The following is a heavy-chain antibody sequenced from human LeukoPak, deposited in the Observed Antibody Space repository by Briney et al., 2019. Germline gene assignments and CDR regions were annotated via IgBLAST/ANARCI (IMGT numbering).Heavy chain of an antibody. CDR1: GFTFSSKDW. J-gene: IGHJ6*03. V-gene: IGHV3-7*01. CDR2: IKHDGTEK. CDR3: ARVAAAGTGIFVNFYYSMDI. Sequence: GGSLRLSCVASGFTFSSKDWISLVHQAPGKRLECVANIKHDGTEKNYVDSVKGRFTNTRDNAKNSVDLQMNSLRVEDTAAYYCARVAAAGTGIFVNFYYSMDIWGKGTTVTISS. D-gene: IGHD6-13*01.